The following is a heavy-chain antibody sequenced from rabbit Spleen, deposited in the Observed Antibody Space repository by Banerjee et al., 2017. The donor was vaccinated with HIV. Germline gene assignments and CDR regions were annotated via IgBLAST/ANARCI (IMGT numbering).Heavy chain of an antibody. CDR3: ARDGGGSSGYYFKL. CDR1: GVSFSGDSY. Sequence: QEQLEESGGDLVKPGASLTLTCIASGVSFSGDSYMCWVRQAPGKGLEWIVCIDRGSSGFTYFASWAKGRFTISKTSSTTVDLKMTSLTAADTATYFCARDGGGSSGYYFKLWGPGTLVTVS. J-gene: IGHJ4*01. CDR2: IDRGSSGFT. D-gene: IGHD1-1*01. V-gene: IGHV1S45*01.